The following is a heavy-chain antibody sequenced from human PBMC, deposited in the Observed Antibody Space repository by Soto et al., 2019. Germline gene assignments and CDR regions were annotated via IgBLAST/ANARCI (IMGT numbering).Heavy chain of an antibody. J-gene: IGHJ4*02. CDR1: GFTIGSYA. D-gene: IGHD3-22*01. CDR3: AKVPVVNYYGSSGSDYFDY. V-gene: IGHV3-23*01. CDR2: ISGSGGTT. Sequence: EVQLLESGGGLVQPGGSLRLSCAASGFTIGSYAMTWVRQAPGKGLEWVSTISGSGGTTYYGDSVKGRFTISRDNYKNPLYLQMNSLRAEDTAVYYCAKVPVVNYYGSSGSDYFDYWGQGTLVTVSS.